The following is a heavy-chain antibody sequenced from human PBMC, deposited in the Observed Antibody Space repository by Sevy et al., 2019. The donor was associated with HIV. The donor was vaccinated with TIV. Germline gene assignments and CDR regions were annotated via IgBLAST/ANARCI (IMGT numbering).Heavy chain of an antibody. CDR1: GFTFSNYD. CDR3: ARLVCCGGGCYYLDS. J-gene: IGHJ4*02. D-gene: IGHD2-21*02. V-gene: IGHV3-30*04. Sequence: GGSLRLSCAASGFTFSNYDMHWVRQAPGKGLDWVAVISHDERYKNYAESVKVRFTISRDNFKNTLFLQMDSLRPEDTAVYFCARLVCCGGGCYYLDSWGQGALVTVSS. CDR2: ISHDERYK.